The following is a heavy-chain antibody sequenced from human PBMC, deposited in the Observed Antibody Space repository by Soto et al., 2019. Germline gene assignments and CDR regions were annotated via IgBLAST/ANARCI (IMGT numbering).Heavy chain of an antibody. Sequence: ASVKVSCKASGYTFTSYGISWVRQAPGQGLEWMGWISAYNGNTNYAQKLQGRVTMTTDTSTSTAYMELRSLRSDDTAVYYCARVPYSSSWYGGGHYFDYWGQGTLVT. J-gene: IGHJ4*02. D-gene: IGHD6-13*01. CDR2: ISAYNGNT. CDR1: GYTFTSYG. CDR3: ARVPYSSSWYGGGHYFDY. V-gene: IGHV1-18*01.